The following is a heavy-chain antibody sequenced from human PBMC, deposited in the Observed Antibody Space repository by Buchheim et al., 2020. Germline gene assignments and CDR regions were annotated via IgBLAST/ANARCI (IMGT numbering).Heavy chain of an antibody. CDR1: GSTFSSYA. CDR3: AARGDRVGVVVPAAPPLLDV. V-gene: IGHV1-69*04. D-gene: IGHD2-2*01. Sequence: QVQLVQSGAEVKKPGSSVKVSCKASGSTFSSYAISWVRQAPGQGLEWMGRIIPILGIANYAQKFQGRVTITADKSTSTAYMELSSLRSEDTAVYYCAARGDRVGVVVPAAPPLLDVWGQGTT. CDR2: IIPILGIA. J-gene: IGHJ6*02.